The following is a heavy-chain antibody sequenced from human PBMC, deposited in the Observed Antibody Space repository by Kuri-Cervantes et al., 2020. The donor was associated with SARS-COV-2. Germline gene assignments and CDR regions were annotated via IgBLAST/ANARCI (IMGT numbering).Heavy chain of an antibody. J-gene: IGHJ6*03. V-gene: IGHV3-23*01. Sequence: GESLKISCGASGFTVSRYAMSWVRQAPGKGLEWVSAIGGSGGSTYYTDSVKGRFTIPRDNSRHTLYLQMNSLRAEDTAVYYCAKDYYASSGSNYYYYYMDVWGKGTPVTVSS. CDR2: IGGSGGST. D-gene: IGHD3-22*01. CDR3: AKDYYASSGSNYYYYYMDV. CDR1: GFTVSRYA.